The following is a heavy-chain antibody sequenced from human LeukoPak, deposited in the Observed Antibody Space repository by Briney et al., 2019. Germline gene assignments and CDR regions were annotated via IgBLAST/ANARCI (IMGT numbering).Heavy chain of an antibody. D-gene: IGHD3-16*01. CDR3: ATEPNWGSGTGA. Sequence: ASVKVSCQVSGYTLSDLYMHWVRQAPGKGLEWRGGYDREDGETIFAQKFQGRVTMTEDTSSDIAYMELSSLRSDDTAVYYCATEPNWGSGTGAWGQGTLVTVSS. V-gene: IGHV1-24*01. CDR1: GYTLSDLY. J-gene: IGHJ4*02. CDR2: YDREDGET.